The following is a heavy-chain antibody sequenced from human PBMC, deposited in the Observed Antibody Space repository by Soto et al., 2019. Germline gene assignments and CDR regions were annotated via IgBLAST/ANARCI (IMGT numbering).Heavy chain of an antibody. CDR2: ISAYNGNT. V-gene: IGHV1-18*01. J-gene: IGHJ5*02. CDR1: GYTFTSYG. CDR3: ARILDCSRTSCYNWFDP. D-gene: IGHD2-2*01. Sequence: ASVKVSCKASGYTFTSYGISWVRQAPGQGLEWMGWISAYNGNTNYAQKLQGRVTMTTDTSTSTAYMELRSLRSDDTAVYYCARILDCSRTSCYNWFDPWGQGTLVTVSS.